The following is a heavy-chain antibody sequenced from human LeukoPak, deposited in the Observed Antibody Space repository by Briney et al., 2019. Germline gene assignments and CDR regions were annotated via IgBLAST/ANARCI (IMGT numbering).Heavy chain of an antibody. CDR3: ASGSDKVARAATFDM. D-gene: IGHD5-12*01. CDR1: GDSISSGKHY. J-gene: IGHJ3*02. CDR2: IYYNGAT. Sequence: SETLSLTCTVSGDSISSGKHYWSWIRQSPGKGLEWIAYIYYNGATQHNAALESRPIISVDTSKNQFSLKLTSVTAADTAVYYCASGSDKVARAATFDMWGQRTTVTVSP. V-gene: IGHV4-30-4*01.